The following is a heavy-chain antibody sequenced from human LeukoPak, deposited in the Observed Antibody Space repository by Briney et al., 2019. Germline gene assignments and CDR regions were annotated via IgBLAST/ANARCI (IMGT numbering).Heavy chain of an antibody. J-gene: IGHJ3*02. Sequence: GGSLRLSCAASGFTFSDHYMDWVRQAPGKGLEWVGRSRDKANSYITEFAAAVKGRFTISRDDSMNSLYLQMNSLKTEDTAVYYCAREAHSLGKGGAFDIWGQGTMVTVSS. D-gene: IGHD7-27*01. V-gene: IGHV3-72*01. CDR1: GFTFSDHY. CDR2: SRDKANSYIT. CDR3: AREAHSLGKGGAFDI.